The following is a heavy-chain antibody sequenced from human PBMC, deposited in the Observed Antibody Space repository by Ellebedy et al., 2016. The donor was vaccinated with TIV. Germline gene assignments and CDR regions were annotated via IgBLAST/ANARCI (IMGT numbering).Heavy chain of an antibody. V-gene: IGHV3-23*01. CDR3: AKGRGGGYDSSTPRYYFDY. Sequence: GESLKISCAASGFTFNSYAMSWVRRAPGKVPEWVSTISNTGTRTYYAESVEGRFIITRDHSKKTLYLQMNSLRGEDTAVYYCAKGRGGGYDSSTPRYYFDYWGLGTLVTVSS. CDR2: ISNTGTRT. J-gene: IGHJ4*02. D-gene: IGHD6-19*01. CDR1: GFTFNSYA.